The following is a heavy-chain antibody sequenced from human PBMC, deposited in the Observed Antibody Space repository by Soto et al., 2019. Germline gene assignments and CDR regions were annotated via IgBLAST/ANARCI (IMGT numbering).Heavy chain of an antibody. V-gene: IGHV3-9*01. J-gene: IGHJ4*02. Sequence: EVQLVESGGGLVQPGRSLRLSCAASGFTFDDNAMHWVRQAPGKGLEWVSGISWNSGSIGYADSVKGRFTISRDNAKNSLYLQMNSLRAEDTALYYCAKGRSVTTPLDYWGQGTLVTVSS. CDR2: ISWNSGSI. CDR3: AKGRSVTTPLDY. D-gene: IGHD4-17*01. CDR1: GFTFDDNA.